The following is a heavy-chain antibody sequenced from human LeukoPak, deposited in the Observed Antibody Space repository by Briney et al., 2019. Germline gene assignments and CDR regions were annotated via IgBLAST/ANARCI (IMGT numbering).Heavy chain of an antibody. CDR3: ARVSGWYMSGAFDI. CDR2: IYYSGST. D-gene: IGHD6-19*01. J-gene: IGHJ3*02. V-gene: IGHV4-59*01. Sequence: PSETLSLTCTVSGGSISSYYWSWIRQPPGKGLEWIGYIYYSGSTNYNPSLKSRVTISVDTSKNQFSLKLSSVTAADTAVYYCARVSGWYMSGAFDIWGQGTMVTVSS. CDR1: GGSISSYY.